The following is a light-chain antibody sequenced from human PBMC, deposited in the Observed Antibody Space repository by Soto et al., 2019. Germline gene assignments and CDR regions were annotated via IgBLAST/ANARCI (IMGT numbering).Light chain of an antibody. CDR1: SSDVGAYNS. CDR3: SSYTSSSTYV. V-gene: IGLV2-14*03. J-gene: IGLJ1*01. CDR2: DVS. Sequence: QSVLTQPASVSGSPGQSIAISCTGTSSDVGAYNSVSWYQQHPGRAPKLMIHDVSNRPSGVSNRFSGSKSGNTASLTISGLQAEDEVDYYCSSYTSSSTYVFGTGTKVTVL.